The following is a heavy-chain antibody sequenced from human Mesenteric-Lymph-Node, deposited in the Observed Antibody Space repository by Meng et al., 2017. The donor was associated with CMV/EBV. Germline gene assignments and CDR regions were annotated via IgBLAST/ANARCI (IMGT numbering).Heavy chain of an antibody. CDR3: ATSSSWYLQGDY. J-gene: IGHJ4*02. Sequence: TVSGGSISTSSHYWGWIRQSPGGGLEWVGSVYYSGSTYNNPSLKSRVTISVDTSKNQFSLNLSSVTAADTAVYYCATSSSWYLQGDYWGQGTLVTVSS. D-gene: IGHD6-13*01. V-gene: IGHV4-39*07. CDR1: GGSISTSSHY. CDR2: VYYSGST.